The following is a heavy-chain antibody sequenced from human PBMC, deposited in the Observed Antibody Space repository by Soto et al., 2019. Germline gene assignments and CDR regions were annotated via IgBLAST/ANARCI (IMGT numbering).Heavy chain of an antibody. V-gene: IGHV3-11*06. Sequence: LRLSCAASGFTFSDYYMSWIRQAPGKGLEWVSYISSSSSYTNYADSVKGRLTISRDNAKNSLYLQMNSLRAEDTAVYYCARDGAPYSSGSGKGYWSQGTLVTVSS. D-gene: IGHD6-19*01. CDR3: ARDGAPYSSGSGKGY. CDR2: ISSSSSYT. J-gene: IGHJ4*02. CDR1: GFTFSDYY.